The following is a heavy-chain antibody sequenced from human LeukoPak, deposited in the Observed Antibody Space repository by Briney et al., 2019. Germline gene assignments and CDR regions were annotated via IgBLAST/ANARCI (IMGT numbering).Heavy chain of an antibody. CDR1: GFTFSSYA. CDR3: ARENYYDSSGYYSNFDY. Sequence: TGGSLRPSCAASGFTFSSYAMHWVRQAPGKGLEWVAVISYDGSNKYYADSVKGRFTVSRDNSKNTLYLQMNSLRAEDTAVYYCARENYYDSSGYYSNFDYWGQGTLVTVSS. V-gene: IGHV3-30-3*01. J-gene: IGHJ4*02. CDR2: ISYDGSNK. D-gene: IGHD3-22*01.